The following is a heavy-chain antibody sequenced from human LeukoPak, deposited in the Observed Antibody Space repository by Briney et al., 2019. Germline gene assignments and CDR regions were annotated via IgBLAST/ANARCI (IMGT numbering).Heavy chain of an antibody. CDR1: GFTFSSYG. J-gene: IGHJ6*04. CDR3: ARDHHTITDYYYGMDV. V-gene: IGHV3-33*01. D-gene: IGHD1-14*01. Sequence: GGSLRLSCAASGFTFSSYGMHWVRQAPGKGLEWVAVIWYDGSNKYYADSVKGRFTISRDNSKNTLYLQMNSLRAEDTAVYYCARDHHTITDYYYGMDVWGKGTTVIVSS. CDR2: IWYDGSNK.